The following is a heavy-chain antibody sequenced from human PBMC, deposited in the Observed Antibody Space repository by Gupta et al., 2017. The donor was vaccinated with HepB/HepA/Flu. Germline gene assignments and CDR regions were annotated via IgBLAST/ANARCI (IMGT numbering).Heavy chain of an antibody. V-gene: IGHV3-48*03. CDR2: ISSSGSTI. CDR3: AREISYYDFWSGYYTASWYFDL. D-gene: IGHD3-3*01. J-gene: IGHJ2*01. CDR1: GFTFSSYE. Sequence: EVQLVESGGGLVQPGGSLRLSCAASGFTFSSYEMNWVRQAPGKGLEWVSYISSSGSTIYYADSVKGRFTISRDNAKNSLYLQMNSLRAEDTAVYYCAREISYYDFWSGYYTASWYFDLWGRGTLVTVSS.